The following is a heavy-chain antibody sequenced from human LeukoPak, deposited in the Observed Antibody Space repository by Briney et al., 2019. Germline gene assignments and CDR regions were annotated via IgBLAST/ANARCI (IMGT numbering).Heavy chain of an antibody. D-gene: IGHD3-10*01. J-gene: IGHJ4*02. CDR2: VYYSGTT. CDR1: GGSISTYY. Sequence: SETLSLTCTVSGGSISTYYRTWIRQPPGKGLEWIGNVYYSGTTNYNPSLKSRLTISVDTSKNQFSLKLSSVTAADTAVYYCARDLGRGGDYWGQGTLVTVSS. V-gene: IGHV4-59*12. CDR3: ARDLGRGGDY.